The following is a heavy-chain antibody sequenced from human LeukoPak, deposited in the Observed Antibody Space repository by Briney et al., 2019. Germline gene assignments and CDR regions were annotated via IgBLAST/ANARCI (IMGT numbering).Heavy chain of an antibody. CDR2: ISSSGSTI. CDR3: ARTPHCSSTSCYQSGWFDL. CDR1: GFTFSDYY. D-gene: IGHD2-2*01. V-gene: IGHV3-11*01. Sequence: GGPLRLSCAASGFTFSDYYMSWIRQAPGKGLEWVSYISSSGSTIYYADSVKGRFTISRDNAKNSLYLQMNSLRAEDTAVYYCARTPHCSSTSCYQSGWFDLWGQGTLVTVSS. J-gene: IGHJ5*02.